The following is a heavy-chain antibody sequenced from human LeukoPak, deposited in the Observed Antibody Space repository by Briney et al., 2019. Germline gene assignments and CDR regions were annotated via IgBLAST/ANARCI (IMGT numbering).Heavy chain of an antibody. CDR1: GGTFSSYA. D-gene: IGHD5-24*01. Sequence: SVKVSCKASGGTFSSYAISWVRQAPGQGLEWMGGIIPIFGTANYAQKFQGRVTITADESTSTAYMELSSLRSEDTAVYYCARGGAEMATILDYYYYYMDVWGKGTTVTVSS. J-gene: IGHJ6*03. CDR3: ARGGAEMATILDYYYYYMDV. CDR2: IIPIFGTA. V-gene: IGHV1-69*13.